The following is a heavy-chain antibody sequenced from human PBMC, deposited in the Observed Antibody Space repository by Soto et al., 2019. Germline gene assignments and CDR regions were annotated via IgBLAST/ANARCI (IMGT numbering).Heavy chain of an antibody. CDR2: IYPSDSNT. Sequence: EVQLVQSGAEVKKPGESLKISCKGSGYTFSSYWIGWVRQMPGKGLEWMGIIYPSDSNTRYSPSFQGQVTISADKSITTAYLQWSSLKASDTAMYYCATRTGITPFGVQFWGQGTLVTVSS. CDR3: ATRTGITPFGVQF. CDR1: GYTFSSYW. V-gene: IGHV5-51*01. D-gene: IGHD3-3*01. J-gene: IGHJ4*02.